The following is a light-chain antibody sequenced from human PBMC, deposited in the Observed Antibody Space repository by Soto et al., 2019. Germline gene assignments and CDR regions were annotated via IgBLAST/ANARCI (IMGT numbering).Light chain of an antibody. CDR3: CSSGGSPTYV. CDR2: KGT. J-gene: IGLJ1*01. Sequence: QSVLAQPASVSGSPGQSITISCTGTSSDVGAYNSVSWYQQHPHRAPQVIIYKGTQRPSGVSNRFSGSTSGNAASLTISGLKVEDEADYYCCSSGGSPTYVFGTGTKLTVL. CDR1: SSDVGAYNS. V-gene: IGLV2-23*01.